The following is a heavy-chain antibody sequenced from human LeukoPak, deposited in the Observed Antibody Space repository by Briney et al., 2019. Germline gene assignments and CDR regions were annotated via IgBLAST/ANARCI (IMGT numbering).Heavy chain of an antibody. CDR1: GRSITTTNY. D-gene: IGHD1-26*01. CDR2: ISLSGYT. J-gene: IGHJ4*02. V-gene: IGHV4-4*03. Sequence: PETLSLTCGVSGRSITTTNYLSWVRQSPGRGLEWIGEISLSGYTGFNPSLRGRVTMSLDESKNHLSLTLTSVTAADTAIYYCSRESGPYSPFGHWGQGILVTVTT. CDR3: SRESGPYSPFGH.